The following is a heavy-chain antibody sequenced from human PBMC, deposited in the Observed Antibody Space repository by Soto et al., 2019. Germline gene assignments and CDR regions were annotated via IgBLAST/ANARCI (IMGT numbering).Heavy chain of an antibody. CDR2: IGTAGDT. CDR1: GFTFSSYD. Sequence: GESLKNSCAASGFTFSSYDMHWVRQATGKGLEWVSAIGTAGDTYYPGSVKGRFTISREKAKNSLYLQMNSLRAEDTAVYYCARARDGSFDYWGQGTLVTVSS. D-gene: IGHD5-12*01. V-gene: IGHV3-13*01. CDR3: ARARDGSFDY. J-gene: IGHJ4*02.